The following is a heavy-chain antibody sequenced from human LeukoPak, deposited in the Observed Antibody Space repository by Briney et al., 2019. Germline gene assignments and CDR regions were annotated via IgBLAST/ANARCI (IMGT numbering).Heavy chain of an antibody. J-gene: IGHJ4*02. Sequence: SETLSLTCTVSGGSISSSSYYWGWIRQPPGKGLEWIGSIYYSGSTYYNPSLKSRVTISVDTSKNQFSLKLSSVTAADTAVYYCARGNYSNLDYWGQGTLVTVSS. V-gene: IGHV4-39*01. CDR2: IYYSGST. CDR1: GGSISSSSYY. CDR3: ARGNYSNLDY. D-gene: IGHD4-11*01.